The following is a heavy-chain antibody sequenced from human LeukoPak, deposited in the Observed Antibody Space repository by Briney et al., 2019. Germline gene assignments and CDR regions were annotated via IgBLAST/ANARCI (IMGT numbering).Heavy chain of an antibody. D-gene: IGHD3-3*01. J-gene: IGHJ5*02. V-gene: IGHV5-51*01. CDR3: ARHSDFWSSSASTGTLFGP. CDR2: IYPGDSDT. Sequence: GESLKISCKGSGYSFTSYWIGWVRPMPGKGLEWMGIIYPGDSDTRYSPSFQGQVTISADKSISTAYLQWSSLKASDTAMYYCARHSDFWSSSASTGTLFGPWGQGTLVTVSS. CDR1: GYSFTSYW.